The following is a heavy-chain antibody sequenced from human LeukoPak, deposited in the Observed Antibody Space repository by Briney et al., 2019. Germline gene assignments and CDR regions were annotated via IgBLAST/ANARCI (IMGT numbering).Heavy chain of an antibody. J-gene: IGHJ4*02. D-gene: IGHD1-26*01. Sequence: PSETLSLTCSVSGGSISTYYWSWIRQTPGKGLEWIGYVYDSGTTNYNPSLKGRVTISSDTSKNQFSLNLRSVNAADTAIHYCARHGGSLGYFDYWGQGTLVTVSS. CDR3: ARHGGSLGYFDY. V-gene: IGHV4-59*08. CDR2: VYDSGTT. CDR1: GGSISTYY.